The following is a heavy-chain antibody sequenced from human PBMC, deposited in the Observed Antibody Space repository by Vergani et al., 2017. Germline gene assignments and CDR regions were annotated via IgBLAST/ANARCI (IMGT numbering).Heavy chain of an antibody. CDR3: AGYSGSTYYFDY. D-gene: IGHD1-26*01. V-gene: IGHV4-39*01. CDR1: GGSISSSSYY. Sequence: QLQLQESGPGLVKPSETLSITCTVSGGSISSSSYYWGWIRQPPGKGLEWLGSIYYSGSTYYNPSLKSRVTISVDTSKNQFSLQLSSVTAADTAVYYCAGYSGSTYYFDYWGQGTLVTVSS. J-gene: IGHJ4*02. CDR2: IYYSGST.